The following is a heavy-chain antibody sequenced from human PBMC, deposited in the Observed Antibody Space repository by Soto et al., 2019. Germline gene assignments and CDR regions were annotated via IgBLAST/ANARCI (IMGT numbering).Heavy chain of an antibody. V-gene: IGHV1-69*01. CDR3: ARGNLGLSRYYYYGMDV. CDR1: GGTFSSYA. CDR2: IIPIFGTA. Sequence: QVQLVQSGAEVKKPGSSVKVSCKVSGGTFSSYAISWVRQAPGQGLEWMGGIIPIFGTANYAQKFQGRVTITADESTSTAYMELSSLRSEDTAVYYCARGNLGLSRYYYYGMDVWGQGTTVTVSS. D-gene: IGHD7-27*01. J-gene: IGHJ6*02.